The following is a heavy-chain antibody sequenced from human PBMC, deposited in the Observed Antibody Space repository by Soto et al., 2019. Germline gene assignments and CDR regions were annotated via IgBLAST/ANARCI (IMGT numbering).Heavy chain of an antibody. CDR1: GGTFSSYA. CDR2: INPIFGTA. Sequence: ASVKVSCKASGGTFSSYAISWVRQAPGQGLEWLGGINPIFGTANYAQKFQGRVTITADESTSTAYMELSSLRSEDTAVYYCARVVVAARLYSWFDPWGQGTLVTVSS. J-gene: IGHJ5*02. CDR3: ARVVVAARLYSWFDP. V-gene: IGHV1-69*13. D-gene: IGHD6-6*01.